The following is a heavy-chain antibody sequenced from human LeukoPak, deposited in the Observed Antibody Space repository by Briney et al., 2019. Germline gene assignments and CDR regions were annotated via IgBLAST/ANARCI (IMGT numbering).Heavy chain of an antibody. CDR2: ISGSGGST. J-gene: IGHJ4*02. CDR1: GFTSSSYA. Sequence: PGGSLRLSCAASGFTSSSYAMSWVRQAPGKGLQWVSAISGSGGSTYYSDSVKGRFTISRDNSKSTLYLQMNSLRAEDTALYYCAKDESSGWPNYFDYWGQGTLVTVSS. V-gene: IGHV3-23*01. D-gene: IGHD6-19*01. CDR3: AKDESSGWPNYFDY.